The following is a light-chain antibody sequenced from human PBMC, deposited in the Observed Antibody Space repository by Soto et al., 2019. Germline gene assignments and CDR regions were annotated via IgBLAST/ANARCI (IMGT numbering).Light chain of an antibody. CDR1: QSVRSW. Sequence: DIQMTQSPSTLSASVGDRVTITCRASQSVRSWLAWYQQKPGRAPKFLIYDASSLESGVPSRFSGSGSGTEFTLTISNLQTDDFATYSCQQYDNYPLTFGGGTKVEI. J-gene: IGKJ4*01. CDR2: DAS. CDR3: QQYDNYPLT. V-gene: IGKV1-5*01.